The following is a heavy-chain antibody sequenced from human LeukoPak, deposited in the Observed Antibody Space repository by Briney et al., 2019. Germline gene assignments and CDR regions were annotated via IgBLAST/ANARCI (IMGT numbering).Heavy chain of an antibody. CDR3: ARLSGYYGSGIDY. V-gene: IGHV4-59*01. CDR1: GGSISSYY. D-gene: IGHD3-10*01. Sequence: SETLSLTCTVSGGSISSYYWSWIRQPPGKGLEWIGCIYYSGSTNYNPSLKSRVTISVDTSKNQFSLKLSSVTAADTAVYYCARLSGYYGSGIDYWGQGTLVTVSS. CDR2: IYYSGST. J-gene: IGHJ4*02.